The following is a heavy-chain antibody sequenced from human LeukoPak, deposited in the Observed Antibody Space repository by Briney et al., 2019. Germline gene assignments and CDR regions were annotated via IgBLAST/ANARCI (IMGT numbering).Heavy chain of an antibody. V-gene: IGHV4-59*08. CDR3: ARLGLVSGYYFDY. J-gene: IGHJ4*02. Sequence: PSETLSLTCTVSGGSISSYYWSWIRQPPGKGLEWIGYIYYSGSTNYNPSLKSRVTISVDTSKNQFSLKLSSVTAADTAVYYCARLGLVSGYYFDYWGQGTLVTVSS. CDR1: GGSISSYY. CDR2: IYYSGST. D-gene: IGHD3-3*01.